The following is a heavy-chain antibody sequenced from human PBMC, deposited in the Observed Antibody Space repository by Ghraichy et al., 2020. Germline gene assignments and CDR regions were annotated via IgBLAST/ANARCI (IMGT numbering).Heavy chain of an antibody. D-gene: IGHD6-13*01. J-gene: IGHJ4*02. CDR2: IHSGGST. CDR1: GASLSSGSDY. Sequence: SETLSLTCTVSGASLSSGSDYWSWVRQPAGKGLEWIAHIHSGGSTNYNPSLKSRVTISVDTSNNQFSLELTSVTAADTAVYYCAGDQSIGWFYYWGQGTLVTVSS. V-gene: IGHV4-61*09. CDR3: AGDQSIGWFYY.